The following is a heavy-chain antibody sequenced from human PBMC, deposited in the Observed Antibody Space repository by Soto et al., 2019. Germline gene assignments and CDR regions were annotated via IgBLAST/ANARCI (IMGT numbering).Heavy chain of an antibody. CDR1: GGTFRSDT. Sequence: SVKVSCKTPGGTFRSDTITWVRQAPGQGLEWMGRTIPIFDITNYAQKFQGRVTITRDTSASTAYMELSSLRSEDTAVYYCARGSGYYYWDDYWGQGTLVTVSS. CDR2: TIPIFDIT. CDR3: ARGSGYYYWDDY. V-gene: IGHV1-69*02. J-gene: IGHJ4*02. D-gene: IGHD3-22*01.